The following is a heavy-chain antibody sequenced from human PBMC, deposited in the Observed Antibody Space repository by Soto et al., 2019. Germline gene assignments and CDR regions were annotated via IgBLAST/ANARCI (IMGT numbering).Heavy chain of an antibody. J-gene: IGHJ4*02. CDR1: GGTFSRYG. D-gene: IGHD1-26*01. CDR3: ARTYYQWEALHYFDF. CDR2: IIPIFGTT. V-gene: IGHV1-69*01. Sequence: QVQLVQSGAEVKKPGSSVKVSCTASGGTFSRYGCTWVRQAPGQGFQWMGGIIPIFGTTHYEQNFQGRLSITADESTSTVYMELSSLRSDDTAIYFCARTYYQWEALHYFDFWGQGTLVTVSS.